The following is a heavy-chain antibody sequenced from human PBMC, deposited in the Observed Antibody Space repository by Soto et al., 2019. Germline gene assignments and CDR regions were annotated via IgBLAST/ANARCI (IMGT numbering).Heavy chain of an antibody. J-gene: IGHJ4*02. CDR3: ARGLGEQQLDFDY. V-gene: IGHV1-69*06. Sequence: ASVKVSCKASGGTFSDHAITWVRQAPGQGLEWMGGISSIFGTANYAQKFRDRVTITADKSTNTVYMVLSSLRSEDTAVYYCARGLGEQQLDFDYWGQGTLVTVSS. D-gene: IGHD6-13*01. CDR1: GGTFSDHA. CDR2: ISSIFGTA.